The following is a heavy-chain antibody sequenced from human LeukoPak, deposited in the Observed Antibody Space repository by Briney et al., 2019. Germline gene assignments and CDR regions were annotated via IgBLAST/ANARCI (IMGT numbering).Heavy chain of an antibody. D-gene: IGHD3-10*01. CDR2: ISTYNSDR. CDR1: GGTFSSYA. CDR3: VLWFGQPPGYFDF. V-gene: IGHV1-18*01. Sequence: ASVKVSCKASGGTFSSYAISWVRQAPEQGLEWMGWISTYNSDRNYAQNLQGRVTMTTDTSTSTAYMELRSLISDDTAVYYCVLWFGQPPGYFDFWGQGTLVTVSS. J-gene: IGHJ4*02.